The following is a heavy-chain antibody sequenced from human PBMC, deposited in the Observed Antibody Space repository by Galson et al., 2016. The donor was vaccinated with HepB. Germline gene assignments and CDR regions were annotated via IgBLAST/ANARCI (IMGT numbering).Heavy chain of an antibody. CDR2: INPSGGST. J-gene: IGHJ4*02. D-gene: IGHD3-3*01. V-gene: IGHV1-46*01. Sequence: SVKVSCKASGYTFIKYYMQWVRQAPGQGLEWMGIINPSGGSTSYAQKFQGRVTMTRDTSTSTVYMELSSLRFEDTAVYYCARVEGPDYDFWGGYPAHVDKYWGQGTLVTVSS. CDR1: GYTFIKYY. CDR3: ARVEGPDYDFWGGYPAHVDKY.